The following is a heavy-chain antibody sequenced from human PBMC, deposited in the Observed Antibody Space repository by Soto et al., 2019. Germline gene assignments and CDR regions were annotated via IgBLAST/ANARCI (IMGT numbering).Heavy chain of an antibody. Sequence: PSETLSLTCTVSGASISRYYWSWIRQSPGKGLEWIGYMYYSGNANYNPSLRSRITISVDTSKNQFSLNLNSVTAADTAVYYCARVFGSIDYWGQGTLVTVSS. J-gene: IGHJ4*02. CDR1: GASISRYY. CDR2: MYYSGNA. V-gene: IGHV4-59*01. D-gene: IGHD2-21*01. CDR3: ARVFGSIDY.